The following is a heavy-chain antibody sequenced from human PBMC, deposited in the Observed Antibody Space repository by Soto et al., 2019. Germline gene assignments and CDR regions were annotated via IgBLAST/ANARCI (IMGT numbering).Heavy chain of an antibody. CDR2: INAGNGNT. Sequence: ASVKVSCKASGYTFTSYAMNWVRQAPGQRLEWMGWINAGNGNTKYSQKFQGRVTITRDTSASTAYMELSSLRSEDTAVYYCARGGIVTTIGPGDHYYGMDVWGQGTTVTVSS. D-gene: IGHD5-12*01. V-gene: IGHV1-3*01. J-gene: IGHJ6*02. CDR3: ARGGIVTTIGPGDHYYGMDV. CDR1: GYTFTSYA.